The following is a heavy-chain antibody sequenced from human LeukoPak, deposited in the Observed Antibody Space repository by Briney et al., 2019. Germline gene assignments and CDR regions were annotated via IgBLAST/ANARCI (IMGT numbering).Heavy chain of an antibody. CDR3: ARVEASGYDYGAFDY. CDR2: IESDESIR. CDR1: GLTFRRYG. D-gene: IGHD5-12*01. J-gene: IGHJ4*02. Sequence: GGSLRLSCAASGLTFRRYGMHWVRQTPGKGLEWVAFIESDESIRQYADLVKGRFTISRDNAKNSLYLQMNSLRAEDTAVYYCARVEASGYDYGAFDYWGQGTLVTVSS. V-gene: IGHV3-30*12.